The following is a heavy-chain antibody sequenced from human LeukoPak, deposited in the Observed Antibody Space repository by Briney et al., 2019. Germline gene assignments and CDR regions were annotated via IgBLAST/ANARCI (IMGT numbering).Heavy chain of an antibody. CDR1: GYTFTGYY. Sequence: ASVKVSCKASGYTFTGYYMHWVRQAPGQGLEWMGWINPNSGGTNYAQKFQGRVTMTRDTPISTAYMELSRLRSDDTAVYYCARDKRYMVRGVISGNWFDPWGQGTLVTVSS. V-gene: IGHV1-2*02. J-gene: IGHJ5*02. D-gene: IGHD3-10*01. CDR2: INPNSGGT. CDR3: ARDKRYMVRGVISGNWFDP.